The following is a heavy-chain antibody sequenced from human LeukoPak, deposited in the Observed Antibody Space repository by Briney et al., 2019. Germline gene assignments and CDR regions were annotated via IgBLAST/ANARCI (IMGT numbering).Heavy chain of an antibody. V-gene: IGHV4-4*09. CDR3: ARGIERYYDSSGCYY. CDR1: GGSISSYY. CDR2: IYTSGST. J-gene: IGHJ4*02. D-gene: IGHD3-22*01. Sequence: SETLSLTCTVSGGSISSYYWSWIRQPPGKGLEWIGYIYTSGSTNYNPSLKSRVTISVDTSRNQFSLKLSSVTAADTAVYYCARGIERYYDSSGCYYWGQGTLVTVSS.